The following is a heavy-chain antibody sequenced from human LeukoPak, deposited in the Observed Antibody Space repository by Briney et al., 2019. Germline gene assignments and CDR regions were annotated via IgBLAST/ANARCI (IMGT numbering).Heavy chain of an antibody. D-gene: IGHD3-10*01. Sequence: ASVKVSCKASGYTFTGYYMHWVRQAPGQGLEWMGWINPNNGGTNYAHKFQGWVTMTSDTSISTAYMELGRLRSDDTAVYYCATDGSGSYPLYYFDFWGQGTLVTVSS. CDR2: INPNNGGT. CDR1: GYTFTGYY. J-gene: IGHJ4*02. CDR3: ATDGSGSYPLYYFDF. V-gene: IGHV1-2*04.